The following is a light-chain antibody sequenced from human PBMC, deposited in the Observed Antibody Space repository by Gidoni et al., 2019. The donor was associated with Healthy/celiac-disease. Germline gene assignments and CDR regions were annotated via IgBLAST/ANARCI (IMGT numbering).Light chain of an antibody. CDR2: GNS. V-gene: IGLV1-40*01. J-gene: IGLJ3*02. CDR3: QSYDSSLSGSKV. CDR1: SSNIGAGYD. Sequence: QSVLTQPPSVSGPPGQRVTISCTGSSSNIGAGYDVHWYQQLPGTAPKLLIYGNSNRPSGVPDRFSGSKSGTSASLAISGRQAEDEADYYCQSYDSSLSGSKVFGGGTKLTVL.